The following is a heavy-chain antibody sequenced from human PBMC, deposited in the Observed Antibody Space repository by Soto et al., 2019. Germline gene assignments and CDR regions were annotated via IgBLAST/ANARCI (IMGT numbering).Heavy chain of an antibody. CDR2: IYYSGST. D-gene: IGHD6-13*01. Sequence: SETLSLTCTVSGGSISSSSYYWGWIRQPPGKGLEWIGSIYYSGSTYYNPSLKSRVTISVDTSKNQFSLKLSSVTAADTAVYYCARQAGYSSSWNLDYWGQGTLVTVSS. V-gene: IGHV4-39*01. CDR1: GGSISSSSYY. CDR3: ARQAGYSSSWNLDY. J-gene: IGHJ4*02.